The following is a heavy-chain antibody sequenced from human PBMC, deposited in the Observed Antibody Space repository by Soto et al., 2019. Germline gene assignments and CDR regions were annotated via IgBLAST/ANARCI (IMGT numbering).Heavy chain of an antibody. CDR3: AKLPWEVAPS. CDR1: GYTSTGHY. J-gene: IGHJ5*02. CDR2: IGPDGTDI. V-gene: IGHV3-74*03. Sequence: SCKTSGYTSTGHYIHWVRQAPGKGLEWVSHIGPDGTDIVYADSVKGRFIISRDNARNTVYLQMNSLEAEDTAVYYCAKLPWEVAPSWGQGTLVTVSS. D-gene: IGHD1-26*01.